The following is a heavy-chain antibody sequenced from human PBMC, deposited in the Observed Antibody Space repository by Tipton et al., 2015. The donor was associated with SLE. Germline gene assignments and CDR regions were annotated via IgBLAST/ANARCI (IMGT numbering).Heavy chain of an antibody. V-gene: IGHV4-39*07. CDR2: IYYSGST. Sequence: LRLSCTVSGGSISSSRYYWGWIRQPPGKGLEWIGGIYYSGSTYYNPSLKSRVTISVDTSKNQFSLKLSSVTAADTAVYYCDVSSWSDAFDIWGQGTMVTVSS. J-gene: IGHJ3*02. CDR1: GGSISSSRYY. D-gene: IGHD6-13*01. CDR3: DVSSWSDAFDI.